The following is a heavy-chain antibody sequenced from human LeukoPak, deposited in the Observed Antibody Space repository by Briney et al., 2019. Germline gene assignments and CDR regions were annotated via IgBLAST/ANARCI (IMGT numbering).Heavy chain of an antibody. V-gene: IGHV4-34*01. CDR3: ARGARYDYVWGSYRYTPFDY. CDR2: INHSGST. D-gene: IGHD3-16*02. Sequence: SGTLSLTCAVYGGSFSGYYWSWIRQPPGKGLEWIGEINHSGSTNYNPSLKSRVTISVDTSKNQFSLKLSSVTAADTAVYYCARGARYDYVWGSYRYTPFDYWGQGTLVTVSS. J-gene: IGHJ4*02. CDR1: GGSFSGYY.